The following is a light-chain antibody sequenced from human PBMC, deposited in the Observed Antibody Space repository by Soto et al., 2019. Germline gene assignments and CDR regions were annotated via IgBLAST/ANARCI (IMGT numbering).Light chain of an antibody. CDR1: QSVSSSY. J-gene: IGKJ3*01. CDR3: PQYGSYSFT. Sequence: EIGLTQSPGTLSLSPGERATLSCRASQSVSSSYLAWYQQKPGQAPRLLIYGASSRATGIPDRFSGSGSGQPVAHRLHRLGPEDFAVCYCPQYGSYSFTFGPGTKVDIK. CDR2: GAS. V-gene: IGKV3-20*01.